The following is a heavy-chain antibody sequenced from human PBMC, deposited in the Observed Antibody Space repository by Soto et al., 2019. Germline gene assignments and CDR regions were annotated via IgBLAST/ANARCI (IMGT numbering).Heavy chain of an antibody. D-gene: IGHD6-13*01. CDR3: ARDRAYSSTWPTRDYYYGMDV. J-gene: IGHJ6*02. CDR1: GDSVSSNSAA. V-gene: IGHV6-1*01. Sequence: PSQTLSLTCSISGDSVSSNSAAWNWIRQPPSRGLEWLGRTYYRSKWYNDYAVSVKSRITINPDTSKNQFSLQLNSVTPEDTAVYYCARDRAYSSTWPTRDYYYGMDVWGQGTTVTVSS. CDR2: TYYRSKWYN.